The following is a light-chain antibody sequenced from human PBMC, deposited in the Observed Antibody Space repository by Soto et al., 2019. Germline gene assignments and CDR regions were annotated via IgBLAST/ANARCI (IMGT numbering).Light chain of an antibody. Sequence: IQMTQSPSSVSASVGDTVTITCRASQGISSWLAWYQQKPGKAPNLLIYAATNLQRGVPSRFSGSESGTEFTLTISSLQPEDFATYYCQQASSFPLTFGGGTKVEIK. V-gene: IGKV1-12*01. CDR1: QGISSW. CDR2: AAT. CDR3: QQASSFPLT. J-gene: IGKJ4*01.